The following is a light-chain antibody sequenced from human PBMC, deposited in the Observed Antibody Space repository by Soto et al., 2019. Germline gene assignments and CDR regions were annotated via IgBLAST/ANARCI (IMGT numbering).Light chain of an antibody. CDR1: QTVTSNY. Sequence: EIVLKQSLGTLSLYPGERATLPCRASQTVTSNYLVWYQQKPGQAPRLLIYDTSTRATGVPARFSGSRSGTEFTLTINSLQSEDFAVYYCQRYNNWPLTFGGGTKVDIK. J-gene: IGKJ4*01. CDR2: DTS. CDR3: QRYNNWPLT. V-gene: IGKV3-15*01.